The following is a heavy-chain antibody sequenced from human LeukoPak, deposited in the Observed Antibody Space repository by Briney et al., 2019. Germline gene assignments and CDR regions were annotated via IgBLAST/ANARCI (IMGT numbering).Heavy chain of an antibody. CDR3: ARGYFGSGFNDY. V-gene: IGHV3-21*01. Sequence: GGSLRLSCAASGFTFSNYNLNWVRQAPGKGLEWVSSISSSSSYIYYADSVKGRFAISRDNAKNSLYLQMNSLRAEDTAVYYCARGYFGSGFNDYWGQGTLVPVSS. D-gene: IGHD3-10*01. J-gene: IGHJ4*02. CDR2: ISSSSSYI. CDR1: GFTFSNYN.